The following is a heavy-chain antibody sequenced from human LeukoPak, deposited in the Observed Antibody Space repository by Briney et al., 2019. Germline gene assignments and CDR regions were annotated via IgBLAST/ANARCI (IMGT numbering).Heavy chain of an antibody. J-gene: IGHJ4*02. Sequence: SETLSLTCSVSGGSISSSSYYWGWIRQPPGKGLEWIGSIYYSGSTYYNPSLKSRVTISVDTSKNQFSLKLSSVTAADTAVYYCARDPLLAAADNGFDYWGQGTLVTVSS. CDR2: IYYSGST. D-gene: IGHD6-13*01. V-gene: IGHV4-39*07. CDR1: GGSISSSSYY. CDR3: ARDPLLAAADNGFDY.